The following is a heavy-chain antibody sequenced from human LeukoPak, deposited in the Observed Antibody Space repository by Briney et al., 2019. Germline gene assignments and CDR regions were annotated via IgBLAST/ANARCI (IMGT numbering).Heavy chain of an antibody. CDR2: ISGSDTST. V-gene: IGHV3-23*01. J-gene: IGHJ4*02. CDR1: GLTFSNYS. Sequence: GGSLRLSCAASGLTFSNYSMTWVRQAPGKGLEWVSSISGSDTSTYYADSVKGRFTISRDNSKNTLELQMDSLRAEDTAVYYCTKARSASSSSCYNYWGQGILVTVSS. D-gene: IGHD2-2*02. CDR3: TKARSASSSSCYNY.